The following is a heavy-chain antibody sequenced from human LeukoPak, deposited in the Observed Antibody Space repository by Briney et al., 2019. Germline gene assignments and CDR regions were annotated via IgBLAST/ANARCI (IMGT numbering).Heavy chain of an antibody. D-gene: IGHD2-21*02. CDR1: GYTFTGYY. V-gene: IGHV1-2*02. Sequence: GASVKVSCKASGYTFTGYYMHWVRQAPGQGLVWMGWINPNSGGTNYAQKFQGRVTMTRDTSISTAYMELRSLRSDDTAVYYCARDGGDMYYFDYWGQGTLVTVSS. J-gene: IGHJ4*02. CDR2: INPNSGGT. CDR3: ARDGGDMYYFDY.